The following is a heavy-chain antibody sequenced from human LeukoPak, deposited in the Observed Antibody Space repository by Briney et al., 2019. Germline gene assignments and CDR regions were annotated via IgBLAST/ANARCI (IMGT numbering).Heavy chain of an antibody. Sequence: GGSLRLSCAASGFTFSIYSMNWVRQAPGKGLEWVSYISSSSSTIYYADSVKGRFTISRDNAKHSLYQQMNSLRAEDTAVYYCAAGGIEHNDAFDIGVRGTTVTVSS. D-gene: IGHD4-23*01. CDR3: AAGGIEHNDAFDI. J-gene: IGHJ3*02. CDR2: ISSSSSTI. V-gene: IGHV3-48*01. CDR1: GFTFSIYS.